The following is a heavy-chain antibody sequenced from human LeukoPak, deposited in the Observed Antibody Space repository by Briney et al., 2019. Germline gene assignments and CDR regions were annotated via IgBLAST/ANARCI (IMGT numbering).Heavy chain of an antibody. D-gene: IGHD5-18*01. CDR3: AKDGKYRYGYTVDY. V-gene: IGHV3-23*01. CDR2: ISGSGGST. J-gene: IGHJ4*02. Sequence: GGSLRLSCAASGFTFSSYAMSWVRQAPGKGLEWVSAISGSGGSTYYADSVKGRFTISRDNSKNTLYLQMNSLRAEDTAVYYCAKDGKYRYGYTVDYWGQGTLVTVSS. CDR1: GFTFSSYA.